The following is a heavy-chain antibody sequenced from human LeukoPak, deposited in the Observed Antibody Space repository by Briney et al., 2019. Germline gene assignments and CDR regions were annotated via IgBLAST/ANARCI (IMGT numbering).Heavy chain of an antibody. CDR3: ARDRSSGWYRYYFDY. CDR1: GGSFSGYY. V-gene: IGHV4-34*01. CDR2: INHSGST. J-gene: IGHJ4*02. Sequence: PSETLSLTCAVYGGSFSGYYWSWIRQPPGKGLEWIGEINHSGSTNYNPSLKSRVTISVDTSKNQFSLKLSSVTAADTAVYYCARDRSSGWYRYYFDYWGQGTLVTVSS. D-gene: IGHD6-19*01.